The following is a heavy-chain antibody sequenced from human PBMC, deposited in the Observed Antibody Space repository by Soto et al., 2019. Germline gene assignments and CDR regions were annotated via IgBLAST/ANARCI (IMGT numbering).Heavy chain of an antibody. CDR1: GYTFTSYG. V-gene: IGHV1-18*01. D-gene: IGHD2-8*01. CDR2: ISAYNGNT. J-gene: IGHJ3*02. CDR3: AREGVNDAFDI. Sequence: QVQLVQSGAEVKKPGASVKVSCKASGYTFTSYGISWVRQAPGQGLEWMGWISAYNGNTHYAQQLQGGVTMPTDTSTSTAYMELRRLRSDDTAVYYCAREGVNDAFDIWGQGPMVTVSS.